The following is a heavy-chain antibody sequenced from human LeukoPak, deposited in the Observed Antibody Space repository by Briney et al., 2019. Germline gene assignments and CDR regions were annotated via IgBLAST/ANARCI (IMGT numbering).Heavy chain of an antibody. D-gene: IGHD1-26*01. J-gene: IGHJ4*02. CDR1: GFTFSSYG. Sequence: PGGSLRLSCAASGFTFSSYGMHWVRQAPGKGLEWVAVIWYDGSNKYYADSVKGRFTISRDNSKNTLYLQMNSLRAEDTAVYFCAKSQDGGRLFHFDYWGQGTLVTVFS. CDR3: AKSQDGGRLFHFDY. V-gene: IGHV3-33*06. CDR2: IWYDGSNK.